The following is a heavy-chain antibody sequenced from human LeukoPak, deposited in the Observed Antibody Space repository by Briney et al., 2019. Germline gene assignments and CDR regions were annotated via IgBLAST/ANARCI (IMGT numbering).Heavy chain of an antibody. J-gene: IGHJ4*02. CDR1: GGSISSYY. CDR3: ARLPYRRLIVVVTAPGGYFDY. Sequence: SETLSLTCTVSGGSISSYYWSWIRQPPGKGLEWIGYIYYSGSANYNPSLKSRVTISVDTSKNQFSLKLSSVTAADTAVYYCARLPYRRLIVVVTAPGGYFDYWGQGTLVTVSS. D-gene: IGHD2-21*02. V-gene: IGHV4-59*12. CDR2: IYYSGSA.